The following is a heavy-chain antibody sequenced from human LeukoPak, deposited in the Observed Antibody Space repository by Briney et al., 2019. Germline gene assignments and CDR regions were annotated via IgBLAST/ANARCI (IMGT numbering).Heavy chain of an antibody. CDR1: GFTFINAW. Sequence: GGSLRLSCAASGFTFINAWMAWVRQAPGKGLEWVSFIYSDNTHYSDSVKGRFTISRDNSKNTLYLQMNSLRAEDTAVYYCARQAGAYSHPYDYWGQGTLVTVSS. CDR2: IYSDNT. D-gene: IGHD4/OR15-4a*01. V-gene: IGHV3-66*04. CDR3: ARQAGAYSHPYDY. J-gene: IGHJ4*02.